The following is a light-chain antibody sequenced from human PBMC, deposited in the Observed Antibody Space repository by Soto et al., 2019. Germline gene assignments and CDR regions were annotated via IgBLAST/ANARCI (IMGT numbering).Light chain of an antibody. J-gene: IGKJ1*01. Sequence: EIVLTQSPATLSLSPGEGATLSCRASQSISSYLAWYQQKPGQAPRLLIYDASSRATGIPARFSGSGSGTDFTLPICSIETEDFAVYYGQQRSDWPPWTIGQGTNVEIK. CDR3: QQRSDWPPWT. CDR1: QSISSY. V-gene: IGKV3-11*01. CDR2: DAS.